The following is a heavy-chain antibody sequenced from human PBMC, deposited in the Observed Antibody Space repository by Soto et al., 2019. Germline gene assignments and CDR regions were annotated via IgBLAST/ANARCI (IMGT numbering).Heavy chain of an antibody. CDR1: GLTFSDYY. J-gene: IGHJ3*02. D-gene: IGHD2-15*01. V-gene: IGHV3-11*01. CDR2: ISSSGRTI. CDR3: AKAGYCSGGSCYSAPFDI. Sequence: LRLSCAASGLTFSDYYISWIRQAPWKGLEWISYISSSGRTIYYADSVKGRFTISRDNAKNSLSLQMNSLRVEDTAMYYCAKAGYCSGGSCYSAPFDIWGQGTMVTVPS.